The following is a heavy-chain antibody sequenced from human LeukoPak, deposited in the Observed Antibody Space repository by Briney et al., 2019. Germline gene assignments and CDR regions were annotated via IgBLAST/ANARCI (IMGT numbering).Heavy chain of an antibody. CDR1: GFTFSSYA. CDR3: AKDGEPFSSSWYPYLSAVDY. Sequence: GGSLRLSCAASGFTFSSYAMSWVRQAPGKGLEWVSAISGSGGSTYYADSVKGRFTISRDNSKNTLYLQMNSLRAEDTAGYYCAKDGEPFSSSWYPYLSAVDYWGQGTLVTVS. V-gene: IGHV3-23*01. D-gene: IGHD6-13*01. J-gene: IGHJ4*02. CDR2: ISGSGGST.